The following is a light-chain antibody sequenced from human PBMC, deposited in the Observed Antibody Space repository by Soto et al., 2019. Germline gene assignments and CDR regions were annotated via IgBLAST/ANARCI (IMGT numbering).Light chain of an antibody. Sequence: QSVLTQPASVSGSPGQSITISCTGTSSDVGGYNYVSWYQQHPGEAPKLMIYEVSNRPSGVSNRFSGSKSGNTASLTISGLHAEDAADYYCSSYTSSRTKVFGGGTQLTVL. CDR3: SSYTSSRTKV. J-gene: IGLJ2*01. V-gene: IGLV2-14*01. CDR2: EVS. CDR1: SSDVGGYNY.